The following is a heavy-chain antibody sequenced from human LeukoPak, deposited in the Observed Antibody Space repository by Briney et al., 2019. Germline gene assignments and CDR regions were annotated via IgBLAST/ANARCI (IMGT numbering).Heavy chain of an antibody. D-gene: IGHD6-13*01. CDR1: GGSIGSSSYY. V-gene: IGHV4-39*01. CDR3: ARTSYSSSWYPGYFDY. Sequence: SETLSLTCTVSGGSIGSSSYYWGWIRQPPGKGLEWIGSIYYSGSTYYNPSLKSRVTISVDTSKNQFSLKLSSVTAADTAVYYCARTSYSSSWYPGYFDYWGQGTLVTVSS. CDR2: IYYSGST. J-gene: IGHJ4*02.